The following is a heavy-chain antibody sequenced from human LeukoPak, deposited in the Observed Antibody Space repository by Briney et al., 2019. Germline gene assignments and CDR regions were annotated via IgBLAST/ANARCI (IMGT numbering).Heavy chain of an antibody. Sequence: ASVKVSCKASGYTFTSYGISWVRQAPGQGLEWMGWISAYNGNTNYAQKLQGRVTMTTDTSTSIAYMELRSLRSDDTAVYYCARETEYSGSYDYYYGMDVWGQGTTVTVSS. D-gene: IGHD1-26*01. J-gene: IGHJ6*02. V-gene: IGHV1-18*01. CDR3: ARETEYSGSYDYYYGMDV. CDR2: ISAYNGNT. CDR1: GYTFTSYG.